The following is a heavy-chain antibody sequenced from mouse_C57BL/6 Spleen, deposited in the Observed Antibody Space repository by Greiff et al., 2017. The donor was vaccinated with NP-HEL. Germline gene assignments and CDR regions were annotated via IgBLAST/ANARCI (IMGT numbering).Heavy chain of an antibody. CDR2: ISSGSSTI. CDR1: GFTFSDYG. J-gene: IGHJ2*01. CDR3: AREGDYLGYFDY. V-gene: IGHV5-17*01. D-gene: IGHD2-13*01. Sequence: EVQVVESGGGLVKPGGSLKLSCAASGFTFSDYGMHWVRQAPEKGLEWVAYISSGSSTIYYAETVKGRFTISRDNAKNTLFLQMTSLRSEDTAMYYCAREGDYLGYFDYWGQGTTLTVSS.